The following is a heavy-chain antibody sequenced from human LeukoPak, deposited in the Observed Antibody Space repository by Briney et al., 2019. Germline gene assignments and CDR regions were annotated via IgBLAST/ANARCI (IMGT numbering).Heavy chain of an antibody. V-gene: IGHV4-34*01. J-gene: IGHJ4*02. Sequence: SETLSLTCAVYGGSFSGYYWSWIRQPPGKGLEWIGEINHSGSTNYNPSLKSRVTISVDTSKNQFSLKLSSVTAADTAVYYCARHPSSDYYDSSGDYWGQGTLVTVSS. D-gene: IGHD3-22*01. CDR1: GGSFSGYY. CDR2: INHSGST. CDR3: ARHPSSDYYDSSGDY.